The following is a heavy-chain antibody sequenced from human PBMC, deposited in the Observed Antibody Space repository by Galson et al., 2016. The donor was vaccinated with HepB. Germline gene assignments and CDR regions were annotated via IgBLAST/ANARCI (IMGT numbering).Heavy chain of an antibody. CDR2: IDYSGST. CDR3: ARGRRTICNGSICYKDSYYYAMDA. J-gene: IGHJ6*02. D-gene: IGHD2-15*01. V-gene: IGHV4-61*01. CDR1: GASVINDRYY. Sequence: SETLSLTCIVSGASVINDRYYWTWIRLPPGKGLEWIGCIDYSGSTNYSPSLKSRVPMSLDASENEVSLRLSSVTAADTAIYYCARGRRTICNGSICYKDSYYYAMDAWGQGTTVAVS.